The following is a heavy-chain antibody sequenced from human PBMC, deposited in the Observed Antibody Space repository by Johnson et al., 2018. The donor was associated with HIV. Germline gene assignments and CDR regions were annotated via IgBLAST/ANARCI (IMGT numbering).Heavy chain of an antibody. CDR2: ISYDGSNK. CDR1: GFTFSSYA. D-gene: IGHD6-25*01. Sequence: QVQLVESGGDVVQPGRSLRLSCAASGFTFSSYAMHWVRQAPGKGLEWVAVISYDGSNKYYADSVKGRFTISRDNAKNSLYLQMNTLRVEDTAFYYCARESGQAFDVWGQGTMVTVSS. CDR3: ARESGQAFDV. J-gene: IGHJ3*01. V-gene: IGHV3-30*04.